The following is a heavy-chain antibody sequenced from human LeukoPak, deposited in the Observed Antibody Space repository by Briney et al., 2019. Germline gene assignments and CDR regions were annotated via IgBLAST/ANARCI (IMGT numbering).Heavy chain of an antibody. CDR1: GYSISSGYY. J-gene: IGHJ4*02. Sequence: PSETLSLTCTVSGYSISSGYYWGWIRQPPGKGLEWIGSIYHSGSTYYNPSLKSRVTISVDTSKNQFSLKLSSVTAADTAVYYCASLTMVRGANDYWGQGTLVTVSS. V-gene: IGHV4-38-2*02. CDR2: IYHSGST. CDR3: ASLTMVRGANDY. D-gene: IGHD3-10*01.